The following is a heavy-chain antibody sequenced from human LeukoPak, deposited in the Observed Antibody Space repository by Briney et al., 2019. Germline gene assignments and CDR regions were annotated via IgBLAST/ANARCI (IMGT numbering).Heavy chain of an antibody. V-gene: IGHV4-61*02. CDR2: IYTSGST. CDR3: ARDRGIPSGYYYMDV. D-gene: IGHD3-10*01. CDR1: GGSISSGSYY. J-gene: IGHJ6*03. Sequence: SETLSLTCTVSGGSISSGSYYWSWIRQPAGKGLEWIGRIYTSGSTNYNPSLKSRVTISVDTSKNQFSLKLSSVTAADTAVYYCARDRGIPSGYYYMDVWGKGTTVTVSS.